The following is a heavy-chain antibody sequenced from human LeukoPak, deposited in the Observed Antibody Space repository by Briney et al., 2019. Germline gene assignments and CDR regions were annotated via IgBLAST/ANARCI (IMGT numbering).Heavy chain of an antibody. CDR1: GRSFSGYY. Sequence: PSETLSLTCAVYGRSFSGYYWGWIRPPPGKGLEWIGEINHSGSTNYNPSLKSRATIAVDTSNNQFSLKLSAVTAADTAVYYCASRNSSGLDYWGEGTLVTLSS. CDR3: ASRNSSGLDY. CDR2: INHSGST. V-gene: IGHV4-34*01. J-gene: IGHJ4*02. D-gene: IGHD6-19*01.